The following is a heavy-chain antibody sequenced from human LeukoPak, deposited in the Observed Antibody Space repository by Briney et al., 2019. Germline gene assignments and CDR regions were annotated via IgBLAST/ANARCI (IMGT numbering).Heavy chain of an antibody. J-gene: IGHJ5*02. D-gene: IGHD5-18*01. CDR1: GFTFSSYG. V-gene: IGHV3-30*02. Sequence: GGSLRLSCAASGFTFSSYGMHWVRQAPGKGLEWVAFIRYDGSNKYYADSVKGRFTISRDNSKNTLYLQMNSLRAEDTAVYYCARDRNSYGYNWFDPWGQGTLVTVSS. CDR3: ARDRNSYGYNWFDP. CDR2: IRYDGSNK.